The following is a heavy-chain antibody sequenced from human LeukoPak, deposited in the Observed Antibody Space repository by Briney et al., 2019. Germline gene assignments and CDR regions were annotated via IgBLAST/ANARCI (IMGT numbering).Heavy chain of an antibody. Sequence: GGSLRLSCAASGFTFSSYSMNWVRQAPGKGLEWVSSISSSSSYIYYADSVKGRFTISRDNAKNSLYLQMNSLRAEDTAVYYCARGENNYGYYYFDYWGQGTLVTVSS. CDR2: ISSSSSYI. D-gene: IGHD5-18*01. CDR3: ARGENNYGYYYFDY. J-gene: IGHJ4*02. V-gene: IGHV3-21*01. CDR1: GFTFSSYS.